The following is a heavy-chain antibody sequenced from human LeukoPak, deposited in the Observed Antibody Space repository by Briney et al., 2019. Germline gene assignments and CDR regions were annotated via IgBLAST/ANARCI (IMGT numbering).Heavy chain of an antibody. CDR3: ATDLGSSRPNF. Sequence: AGTLRLSCAASGFTFSTYWLSWVRQAPGKGLEWVANIKQDGSKKYYVDSAKGRFTISRDNAKNSLYLQMNSLRAEDTAVYDCATDLGSSRPNFWGQGSLVTVCS. D-gene: IGHD6-13*01. J-gene: IGHJ4*02. V-gene: IGHV3-7*01. CDR2: IKQDGSKK. CDR1: GFTFSTYW.